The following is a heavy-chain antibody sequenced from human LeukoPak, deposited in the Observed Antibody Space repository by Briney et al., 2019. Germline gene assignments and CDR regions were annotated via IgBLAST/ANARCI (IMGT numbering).Heavy chain of an antibody. J-gene: IGHJ4*02. CDR3: ARVHPVWSGYYFDY. Sequence: SETLSLTCTVCGGSISIYYWSWIRQPPGKGLEWIGYIYYSGSTNYNPSLKSRVTISVDTSKNQFSLKLSSVTAADTAVYYCARVHPVWSGYYFDYWGQGTLVTVSS. CDR2: IYYSGST. D-gene: IGHD3-3*01. CDR1: GGSISIYY. V-gene: IGHV4-59*12.